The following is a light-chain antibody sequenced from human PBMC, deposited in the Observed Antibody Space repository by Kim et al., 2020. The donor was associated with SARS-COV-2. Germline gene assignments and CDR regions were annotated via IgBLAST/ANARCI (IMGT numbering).Light chain of an antibody. J-gene: IGLJ2*01. CDR1: SGSIASNF. Sequence: GKTVTISCHRSSGSIASNFVQWYQQRPGTSPAAVIFEDNQIPSGVPGRISGYIDRSSNSASLTISGLKTEDEAGYYCQSYDSSNQVFGGGTRLTVL. V-gene: IGLV6-57*01. CDR3: QSYDSSNQV. CDR2: EDN.